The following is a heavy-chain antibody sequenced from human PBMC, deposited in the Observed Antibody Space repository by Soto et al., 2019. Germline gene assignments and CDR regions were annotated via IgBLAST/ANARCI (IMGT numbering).Heavy chain of an antibody. J-gene: IGHJ4*02. D-gene: IGHD6-13*01. CDR3: ARDRYPSSSWYEGAPSY. CDR1: GYTFTSYA. Sequence: VASVKVSCKASGYTFTSYAMHWVRQAPGQRLGWMGRIIPGYGNTKYAQKFQGRVTITADKSTSTAYMELSSLRSEDTAVYYCARDRYPSSSWYEGAPSYWGQGTLVTVSS. CDR2: IIPGYGNT. V-gene: IGHV1-3*01.